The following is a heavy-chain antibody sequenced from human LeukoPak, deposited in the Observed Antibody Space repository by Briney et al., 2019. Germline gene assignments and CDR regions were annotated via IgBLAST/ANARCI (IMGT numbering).Heavy chain of an antibody. CDR2: INWNGGST. Sequence: GGFLRLSCAASGFTFDDYGMSWVRQAPGKGLEWVSGINWNGGSTGYADSVKGRFTISRDNAKNSLYLQMNSLRAEVTALYYCARGEGPDYGDYWGQGTLVTVSS. V-gene: IGHV3-20*04. J-gene: IGHJ4*02. D-gene: IGHD4-17*01. CDR1: GFTFDDYG. CDR3: ARGEGPDYGDY.